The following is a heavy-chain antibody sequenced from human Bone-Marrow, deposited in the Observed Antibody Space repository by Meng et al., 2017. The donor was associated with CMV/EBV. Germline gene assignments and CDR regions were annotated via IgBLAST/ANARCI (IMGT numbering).Heavy chain of an antibody. CDR3: AHWGDCTNGVCYMGFDY. V-gene: IGHV2-5*02. J-gene: IGHJ4*02. D-gene: IGHD2-8*01. Sequence: SRPPLVLPPQPLPLPCPFAGFSLTSRALCLAFILLPPLPSLQCLSLISFAYVSLSRPSLKSRLTITKDTSKNQVVLTMTNMDPVDTATYYCAHWGDCTNGVCYMGFDYWGQGTLVTVSS. CDR2: ISFAYVS. CDR1: GFSLTSRALC.